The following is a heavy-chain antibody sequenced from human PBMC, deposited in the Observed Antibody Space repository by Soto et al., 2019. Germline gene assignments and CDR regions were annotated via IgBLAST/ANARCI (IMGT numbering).Heavy chain of an antibody. J-gene: IGHJ6*02. CDR1: GYSFTSYW. V-gene: IGHV5-10-1*01. CDR3: ARESIGAMVTNYYGMDV. Sequence: PGESLKISCKGSGYSFTSYWISWVRQMPGKGLEWMGRIDPSDSYTNYSPSFQGHVIISADKSISTAYLQWSSLKASDTAMYYCARESIGAMVTNYYGMDVWGQGTTVTVS. D-gene: IGHD5-18*01. CDR2: IDPSDSYT.